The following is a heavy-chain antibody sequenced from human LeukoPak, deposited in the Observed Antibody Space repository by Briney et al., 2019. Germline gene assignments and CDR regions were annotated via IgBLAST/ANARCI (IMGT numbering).Heavy chain of an antibody. CDR2: ITPSGGT. D-gene: IGHD5-24*01. V-gene: IGHV1-2*02. CDR3: ARDRYGDGFAHLDS. J-gene: IGHJ4*02. CDR1: GYTFTSYA. Sequence: PVASVKVSCKASGYTFTSYAIHWVRQAPGQGLEWMGWITPSGGTDYPQKFQGRVAITWDTSITTAYMDLSRLTSDDTAVYYCARDRYGDGFAHLDSWGQGALVTVSS.